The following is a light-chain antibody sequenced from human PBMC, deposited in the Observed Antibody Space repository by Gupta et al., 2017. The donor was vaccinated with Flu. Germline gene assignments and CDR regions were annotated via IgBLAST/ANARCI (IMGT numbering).Light chain of an antibody. CDR1: KSNIGTNY. V-gene: IGLV1-47*01. CDR2: RND. Sequence: RFTISCAGGKSNIGTNYVYWYQQSPGTAPKLLIYRNDQRPSGVPDRFSGSQSGTSASLAISGLRPEDEADYYCVAWDDSLSGVFFGGGTKVTVL. J-gene: IGLJ2*01. CDR3: VAWDDSLSGVF.